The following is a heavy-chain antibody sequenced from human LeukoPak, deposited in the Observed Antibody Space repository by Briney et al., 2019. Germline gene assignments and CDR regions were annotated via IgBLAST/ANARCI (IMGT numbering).Heavy chain of an antibody. CDR3: ARFLATTNAFDY. CDR1: GGSISSSSYY. D-gene: IGHD5-12*01. V-gene: IGHV4-39*07. CDR2: IYHSGRT. J-gene: IGHJ4*02. Sequence: PSETLSLTCTVSGGSISSSSYYWSWVRQPPGKGLEWIGEIYHSGRTNYNPSLKSRVTISVDKSKNQFSLKLSSVTAADTAVYYCARFLATTNAFDYWGQGTLVTVSS.